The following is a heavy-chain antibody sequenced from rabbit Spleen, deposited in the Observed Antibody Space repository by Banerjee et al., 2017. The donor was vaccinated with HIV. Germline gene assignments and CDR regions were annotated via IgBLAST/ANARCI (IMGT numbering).Heavy chain of an antibody. Sequence: QEQLVESGGGLVKPEGSLTLTCTASGFSFSSSYYMCWVRQAPGKGLEWIGYIDPVFGSTDYASWVNGRFTISSHNAQNTLYLQLNSLTAADTATYFCAIDLAGVIGWNFGWWGPGPLVTVS. D-gene: IGHD4-1*01. V-gene: IGHV1S45*01. CDR1: GFSFSSSYY. J-gene: IGHJ4*01. CDR2: IDPVFGST. CDR3: AIDLAGVIGWNFGW.